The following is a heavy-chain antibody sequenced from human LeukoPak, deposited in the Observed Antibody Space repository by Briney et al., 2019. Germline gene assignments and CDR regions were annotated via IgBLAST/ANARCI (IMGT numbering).Heavy chain of an antibody. CDR2: IIPIFGTA. CDR1: GYTFTGYY. Sequence: SVKVSCTASGYTFTGYYMHWVRQAPGQGLEWMGGIIPIFGTANYAQKFQGRVTITADESTGTAYMELSSLRSEDTAVYYCARDRRIVVVAPSYYYYGMDVWGQGTTVTVSS. V-gene: IGHV1-69*13. J-gene: IGHJ6*02. CDR3: ARDRRIVVVAPSYYYYGMDV. D-gene: IGHD2-21*01.